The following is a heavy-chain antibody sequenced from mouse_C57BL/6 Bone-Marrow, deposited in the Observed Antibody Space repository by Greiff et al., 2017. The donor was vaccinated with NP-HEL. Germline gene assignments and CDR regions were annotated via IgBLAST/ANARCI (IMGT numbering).Heavy chain of an antibody. CDR1: GYTFTDYY. V-gene: IGHV1-26*01. J-gene: IGHJ3*01. Sequence: EVQLQQSGPELVKPGASVKISCKASGYTFTDYYMNWVKQSHGKSLEWIGDINPNNGGTSYNQKFKGKATLTVDKSSSTAYMELRSLTSEDSAVYYCARPRTGTPFAYWGQGTLVTVSA. CDR2: INPNNGGT. D-gene: IGHD4-1*01. CDR3: ARPRTGTPFAY.